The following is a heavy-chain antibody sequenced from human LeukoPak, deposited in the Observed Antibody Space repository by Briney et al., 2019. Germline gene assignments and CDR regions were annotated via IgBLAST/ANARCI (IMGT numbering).Heavy chain of an antibody. Sequence: SETLSLTCAVYGGSFSGYFWSWIRQPPGKGPEWIGDVHHGGRTYYNPSLKSRVTISVDTSKNQFSLNLRSVTAADTAVYYCARGQYKRDYWGQGTLVTVSS. CDR2: VHHGGRT. J-gene: IGHJ4*02. D-gene: IGHD1-14*01. V-gene: IGHV4-34*01. CDR3: ARGQYKRDY. CDR1: GGSFSGYF.